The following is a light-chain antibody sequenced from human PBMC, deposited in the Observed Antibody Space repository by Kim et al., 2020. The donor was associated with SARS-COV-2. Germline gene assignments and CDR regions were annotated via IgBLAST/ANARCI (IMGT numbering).Light chain of an antibody. CDR2: GRN. J-gene: IGLJ2*01. Sequence: SSELTQDPAVSVALGQTVRITCQGDSLRSYYATWYQQKPRQAPVLVIYGRNNRPSGIPDRFSGSASGNTASLTISGAQAEDEADRYCQSRDSGGNVVFGGGTKLTVL. CDR1: SLRSYY. CDR3: QSRDSGGNVV. V-gene: IGLV3-19*01.